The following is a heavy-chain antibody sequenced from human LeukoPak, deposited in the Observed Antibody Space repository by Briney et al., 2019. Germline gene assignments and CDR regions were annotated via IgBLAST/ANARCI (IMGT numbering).Heavy chain of an antibody. CDR2: ISGSGGRT. Sequence: PGGSLRLSCAASGFTFSSDAMSWVRQAPGKGVEGVSAISGSGGRTYYADSVKGRFTISRENSKKRLYVQMKRLRDEERGGYKCAKEGTTVVPLNWFDPWGQGTLVTVSS. V-gene: IGHV3-23*01. CDR1: GFTFSSDA. J-gene: IGHJ5*02. CDR3: AKEGTTVVPLNWFDP. D-gene: IGHD4-23*01.